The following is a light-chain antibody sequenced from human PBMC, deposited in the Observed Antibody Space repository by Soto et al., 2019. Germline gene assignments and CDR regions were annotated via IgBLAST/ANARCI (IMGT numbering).Light chain of an antibody. CDR2: KDS. CDR1: VLAKKY. Sequence: SYELTQPSSVSVSPGQTARITCSGGVLAKKYARWFQQKPGQATVLVIYKDSERPSGIPERFSGSSSGTTVTLTISGAQVEDEADYYCYSAADNRGVFGGGTKVTVL. J-gene: IGLJ2*01. CDR3: YSAADNRGV. V-gene: IGLV3-27*01.